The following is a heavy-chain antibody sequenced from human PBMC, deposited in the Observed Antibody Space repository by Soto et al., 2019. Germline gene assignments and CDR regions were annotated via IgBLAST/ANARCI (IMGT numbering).Heavy chain of an antibody. J-gene: IGHJ5*02. CDR2: IDPSDSYT. D-gene: IGHD6-13*01. CDR3: ARHSSGSSWLSKYNCFDP. Sequence: GESLKISCKGSGYSFTSYWISWVRTMPGKGLEWMGRIDPSDSYTNYSPSFQGHVTISADKSISTAYLQWSSLKASDTAMYYCARHSSGSSWLSKYNCFDPWGQGTLVSVSS. V-gene: IGHV5-10-1*01. CDR1: GYSFTSYW.